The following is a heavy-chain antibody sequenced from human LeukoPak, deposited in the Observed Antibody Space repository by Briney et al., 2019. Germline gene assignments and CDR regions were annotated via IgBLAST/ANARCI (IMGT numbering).Heavy chain of an antibody. CDR3: ARTGSTVTMLYPFDH. CDR2: IYYSGST. D-gene: IGHD4-17*01. J-gene: IGHJ4*02. V-gene: IGHV4-59*01. Sequence: ASETLSLTCTVSGGSIRSYYWSSIRQPPGKGLEWIGYIYYSGSTNYNPSLKSRVSISVDTSKNQFSLKLSSVTAADTAVYYCARTGSTVTMLYPFDHWGQGTLVTVSS. CDR1: GGSIRSYY.